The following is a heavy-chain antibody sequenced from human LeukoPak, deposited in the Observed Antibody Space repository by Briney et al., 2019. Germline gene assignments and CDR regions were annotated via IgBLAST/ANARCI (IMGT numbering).Heavy chain of an antibody. Sequence: SVKVSCKASGGTFSSYAISWVRQAPGQGLEWMGGIIPIFGTANYAQKFQGRVTITTDESTSTAYMGLSSLRSEDTAVYYCARGGGYGDLRLDPWGQGTLVTVSS. J-gene: IGHJ5*02. CDR3: ARGGGYGDLRLDP. D-gene: IGHD4-17*01. V-gene: IGHV1-69*05. CDR1: GGTFSSYA. CDR2: IIPIFGTA.